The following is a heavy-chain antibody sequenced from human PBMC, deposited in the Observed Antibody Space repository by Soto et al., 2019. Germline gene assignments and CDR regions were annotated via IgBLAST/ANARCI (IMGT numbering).Heavy chain of an antibody. V-gene: IGHV3-33*01. J-gene: IGHJ4*02. CDR2: LWYDGSRT. CDR1: GFTFSSDG. D-gene: IGHD2-2*01. Sequence: QVQLVESGGGVVQPGRSLRLSCAASGFTFSSDGMLWVRQALGKGLEWVSVLWYDGSRTCYADSGKCRFTISRDNSNNTLYLHMNTPRAEDTAVSYCARDPSADANGDLASWGQGTLVPVSS. CDR3: ARDPSADANGDLAS.